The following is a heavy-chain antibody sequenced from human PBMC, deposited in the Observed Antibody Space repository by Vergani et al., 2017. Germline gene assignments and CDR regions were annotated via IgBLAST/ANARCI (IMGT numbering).Heavy chain of an antibody. V-gene: IGHV3-15*01. CDR3: AREERSNTSPFVGD. J-gene: IGHJ4*02. CDR1: GFTFINAW. CDR2: IKSKTDGGTT. Sequence: EVQLVESGGGLVKPGGSLRLSCAASGFTFINAWMTWVRQAPGTGLEWVGRIKSKTDGGTTYYAAPVKGKFTISRDDSKNTLYLQMNSLKAEDRATYYCAREERSNTSPFVGDWGQGTLVTV. D-gene: IGHD2/OR15-2a*01.